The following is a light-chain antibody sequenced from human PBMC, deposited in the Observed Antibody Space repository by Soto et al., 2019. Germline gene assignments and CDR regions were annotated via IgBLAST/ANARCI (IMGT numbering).Light chain of an antibody. Sequence: FMLTQPHSVSESPGKTVTISCTRSSGRIASNYVQWYQQRPGSAPTTVIYEDNQRPSGVPDRFSGSIDSSSNSASLTISGLKTEDEADYYCQSYDSSNQGVVFGGGTKVTVL. CDR1: SGRIASNY. V-gene: IGLV6-57*04. CDR2: EDN. CDR3: QSYDSSNQGVV. J-gene: IGLJ2*01.